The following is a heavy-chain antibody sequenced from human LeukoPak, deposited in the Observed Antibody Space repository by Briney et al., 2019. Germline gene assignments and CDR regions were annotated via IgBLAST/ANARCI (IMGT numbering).Heavy chain of an antibody. J-gene: IGHJ2*01. CDR1: GGSISSGSYY. V-gene: IGHV4-61*02. CDR2: IYTSGST. CDR3: ARASGWLRSSWYLDL. D-gene: IGHD5-12*01. Sequence: SETLSLTCTVSGGSISSGSYYWSWIRQPAGKGLEWIGRIYTSGSTNYNPSLKSRVTISVDTSKNQFSLKLTSVTAADTAVYYCARASGWLRSSWYLDLWGRGTLVTVSS.